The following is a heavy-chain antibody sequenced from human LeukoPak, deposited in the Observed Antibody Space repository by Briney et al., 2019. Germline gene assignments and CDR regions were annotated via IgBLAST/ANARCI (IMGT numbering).Heavy chain of an antibody. Sequence: ASVKVSCKGSGYTFTGYYMHWVRQAPGQGLEWMGWINPNSGGTNYAQKFQGRVTMTRDTSISTAYMELSRLRSDDTAVYYCARDPREVYYGMDVWGQGTTVTVSS. CDR3: ARDPREVYYGMDV. J-gene: IGHJ6*02. V-gene: IGHV1-2*02. CDR1: GYTFTGYY. CDR2: INPNSGGT.